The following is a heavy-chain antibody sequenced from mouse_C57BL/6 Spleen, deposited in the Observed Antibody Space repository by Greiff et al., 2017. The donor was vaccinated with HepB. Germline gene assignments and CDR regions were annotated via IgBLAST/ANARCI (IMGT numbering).Heavy chain of an antibody. CDR3: ARNPLYYGNSYFDY. Sequence: QVTLKVSGPGLVAPSQSLSITCTVSGFSLTSYAISWVRQPPGKGLEWLGVIWTGGGTNYNSALKSRLSISKDNSKSQVFLKMNSLQTDDTARYYCARNPLYYGNSYFDYWGQGTTLTVSS. CDR1: GFSLTSYA. D-gene: IGHD2-1*01. J-gene: IGHJ2*01. CDR2: IWTGGGT. V-gene: IGHV2-9-1*01.